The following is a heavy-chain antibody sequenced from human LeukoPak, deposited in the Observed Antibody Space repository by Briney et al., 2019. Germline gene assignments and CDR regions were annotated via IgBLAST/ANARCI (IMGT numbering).Heavy chain of an antibody. V-gene: IGHV4-59*08. Sequence: PSETLSLTCTVSGYSISSSYYWSWIRQPPGKGLEWIGYIYYSGSTNYNPSLKSRVTISIDTSKNQFSLRLTSVTAADTAVYFCATLVSTRYYFDYWGQGTLVTVSS. CDR3: ATLVSTRYYFDY. CDR2: IYYSGST. CDR1: GYSISSSYY. D-gene: IGHD5/OR15-5a*01. J-gene: IGHJ4*02.